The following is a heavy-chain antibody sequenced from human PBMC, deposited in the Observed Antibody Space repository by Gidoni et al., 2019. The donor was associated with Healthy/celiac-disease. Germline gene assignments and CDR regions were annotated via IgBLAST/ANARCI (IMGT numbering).Heavy chain of an antibody. CDR2: ISGRGGST. V-gene: IGHV3-23*01. D-gene: IGHD6-13*01. Sequence: EVQLLESGGGLVQPGGSLRLSCAASGFTSSSYAMSWVRQAQGKGLEWVSAISGRGGSTYYADSVKGRFTISRDNSKNTLYLQMNSLRAEDTAVYYCAKYSSSWYKVGMDVWGQGTTVTVSS. CDR3: AKYSSSWYKVGMDV. J-gene: IGHJ6*02. CDR1: GFTSSSYA.